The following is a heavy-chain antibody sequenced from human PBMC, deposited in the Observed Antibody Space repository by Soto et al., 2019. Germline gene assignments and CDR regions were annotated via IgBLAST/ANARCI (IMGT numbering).Heavy chain of an antibody. Sequence: QVQLQQWGAGLVKPSETLSLSCAVYGQSFSGHSWAWIRQPPGKGLEWIGEINESGSTYYNPSLKSRVTSSTDTSNNQFSLKLSSVSAADTAAYFCARGSGIVALPGELEDVKYDYWGQGTLVNVSS. V-gene: IGHV4-34*01. J-gene: IGHJ4*02. D-gene: IGHD1-1*01. CDR2: INESGST. CDR1: GQSFSGHS. CDR3: ARGSGIVALPGELEDVKYDY.